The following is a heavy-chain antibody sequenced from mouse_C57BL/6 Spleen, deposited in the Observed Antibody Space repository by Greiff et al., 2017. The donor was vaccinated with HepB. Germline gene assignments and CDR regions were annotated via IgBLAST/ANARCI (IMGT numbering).Heavy chain of an antibody. J-gene: IGHJ2*01. CDR1: GYTFTSYW. D-gene: IGHD2-4*01. V-gene: IGHV1-69*01. CDR2: IDPSDSYT. CDR3: ARIYYDYDGGFYFDS. Sequence: QVQLQQPGAELVMPGASVKLSCKASGYTFTSYWMHWVKQRPGQGLEWIGEIDPSDSYTNYNQKFKGKSTLTVDKSSSTAYMQLSSLTSEDSAVSYCARIYYDYDGGFYFDSWGQGTTLTVSS.